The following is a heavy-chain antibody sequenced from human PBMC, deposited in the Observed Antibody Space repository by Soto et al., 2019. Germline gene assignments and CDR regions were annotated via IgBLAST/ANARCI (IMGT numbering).Heavy chain of an antibody. D-gene: IGHD2-21*02. Sequence: PGGSLRLSCAASGFTFSSYGMHWVRQAPGKGLEWVAVISYDGSNKYYADSVKGRFTISRDNSKNTLYLQMNSLRAEDTAVYYCAKDLTFPTATLLHYYYGMDVWGQGTTVTVSS. CDR3: AKDLTFPTATLLHYYYGMDV. CDR1: GFTFSSYG. V-gene: IGHV3-30*18. CDR2: ISYDGSNK. J-gene: IGHJ6*02.